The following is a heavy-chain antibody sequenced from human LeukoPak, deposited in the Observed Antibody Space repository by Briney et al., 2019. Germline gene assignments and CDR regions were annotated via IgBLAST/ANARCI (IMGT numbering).Heavy chain of an antibody. CDR3: ARDRVAASGLLDP. J-gene: IGHJ5*02. CDR2: IDYTGRT. D-gene: IGHD6-13*01. Sequence: PSETLSLTCTVSGGSISNNYWNWIRQPPGKGLEWIGYIDYTGRTNYSPSLKSRVTISIDTSENQFSLKLTSVTAADTAVYYCARDRVAASGLLDPWGQGTLVTVSS. CDR1: GGSISNNY. V-gene: IGHV4-59*01.